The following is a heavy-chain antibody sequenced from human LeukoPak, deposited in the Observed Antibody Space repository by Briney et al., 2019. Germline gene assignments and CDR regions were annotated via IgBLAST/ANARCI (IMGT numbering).Heavy chain of an antibody. Sequence: ASVKVSCKVSGYTLTELSMHWVRQAPGKGLEWMGGFDPEDGETIYAQKFQGRVTMTEDTSTDTAYMKLSSLRSEDTAVYYCATSRLAYCGGDCYPFDYWGQGTLVTVSS. CDR1: GYTLTELS. CDR3: ATSRLAYCGGDCYPFDY. CDR2: FDPEDGET. D-gene: IGHD2-21*01. V-gene: IGHV1-24*01. J-gene: IGHJ4*02.